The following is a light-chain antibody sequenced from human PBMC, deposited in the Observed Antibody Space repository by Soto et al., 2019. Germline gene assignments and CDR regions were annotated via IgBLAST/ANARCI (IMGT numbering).Light chain of an antibody. Sequence: DIVMSQSPLSLPVTPGEPASISCRSSQSLLHSNGYNYLDWYLQKPGQSPQLLIYLGSNRASGVPDWFTGSGSGTDFTLKISRVDAEDVGVYCCMQALLTPLFGQGTQLEIK. J-gene: IGKJ2*01. CDR2: LGS. V-gene: IGKV2-28*01. CDR3: MQALLTPL. CDR1: QSLLHSNGYNY.